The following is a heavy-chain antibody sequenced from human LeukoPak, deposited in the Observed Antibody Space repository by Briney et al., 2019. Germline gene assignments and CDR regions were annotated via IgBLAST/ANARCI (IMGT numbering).Heavy chain of an antibody. Sequence: PGGSLRLSCAASGFTFSSYSMNWVRQAPGKGLEWVSHISSSSSYIYYADSVKGRFTISRDNAKNSLYLQMNSLRAEDTAVYYCARMFGGVMYDYWGQGTLVTVSS. CDR3: ARMFGGVMYDY. J-gene: IGHJ4*02. V-gene: IGHV3-21*01. D-gene: IGHD3-16*01. CDR1: GFTFSSYS. CDR2: ISSSSSYI.